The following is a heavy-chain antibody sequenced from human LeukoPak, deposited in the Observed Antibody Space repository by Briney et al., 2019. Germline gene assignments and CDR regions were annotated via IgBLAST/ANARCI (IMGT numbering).Heavy chain of an antibody. D-gene: IGHD5-24*01. CDR2: INPSGGST. Sequence: ASVKVSCKSSGYTFTSYYMHWVRQAPGQGLEWMGIINPSGGSTSYAQKFQGRVTMTRDMSTSTVYMELSSLRSEDTAVYYCAREGTEMATNDYWGQGTLVTVSS. CDR1: GYTFTSYY. V-gene: IGHV1-46*01. CDR3: AREGTEMATNDY. J-gene: IGHJ4*02.